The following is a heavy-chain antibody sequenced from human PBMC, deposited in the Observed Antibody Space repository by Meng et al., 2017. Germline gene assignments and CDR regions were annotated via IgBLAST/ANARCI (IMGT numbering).Heavy chain of an antibody. Sequence: ASVKVSCKVSGYTLTELSMHWVRQAPGKGLEWMGGFDPEDGETIYAQKFQGRVTMTEDTSTDTAYMELSSLRSEDTAVYYCARASITTGFYNWFDPWGQGTLVTVSS. CDR1: GYTLTELS. J-gene: IGHJ5*02. V-gene: IGHV1-24*01. CDR2: FDPEDGET. CDR3: ARASITTGFYNWFDP. D-gene: IGHD3-22*01.